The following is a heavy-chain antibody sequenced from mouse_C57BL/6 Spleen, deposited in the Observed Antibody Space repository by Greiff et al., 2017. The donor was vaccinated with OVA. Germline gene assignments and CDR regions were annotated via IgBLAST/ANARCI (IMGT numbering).Heavy chain of an antibody. Sequence: VQLKQSGAELVRPGASVKLSCTASGFNIKDDYMHWVKQRPEQGLEWIGWIDPENGDTEYASKFQGKATITADTSSNTAYLQLSSLTSEDTAVYYCTTSPVVATRNYWGQGTTLTVSS. CDR3: TTSPVVATRNY. CDR2: IDPENGDT. J-gene: IGHJ2*01. V-gene: IGHV14-4*01. D-gene: IGHD1-1*01. CDR1: GFNIKDDY.